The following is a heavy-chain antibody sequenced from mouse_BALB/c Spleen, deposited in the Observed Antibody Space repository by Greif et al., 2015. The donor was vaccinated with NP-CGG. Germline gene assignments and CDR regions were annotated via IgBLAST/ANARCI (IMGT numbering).Heavy chain of an antibody. CDR3: ARESYRAGAY. CDR1: GYTFTDYV. V-gene: IGHV1-77*01. Sequence: VQLQQSGPELVKPGASVKMSCKASGYTFTDYVISWVKQRTGQGLEWIGEIYPGSGSTYYNEKFKGKATLTADKSSNTACMQLSSLTSEDAAVYFCARESYRAGAYWGQGTLVTVSA. J-gene: IGHJ3*01. CDR2: IYPGSGST. D-gene: IGHD1-1*01.